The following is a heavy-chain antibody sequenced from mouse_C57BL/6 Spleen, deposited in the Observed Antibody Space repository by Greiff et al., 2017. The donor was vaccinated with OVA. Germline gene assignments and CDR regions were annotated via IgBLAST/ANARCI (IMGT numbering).Heavy chain of an antibody. D-gene: IGHD2-3*01. J-gene: IGHJ4*01. Sequence: QVQLQQSGAELVKPGASVKISCKASGYAFSSYWMNWVKQRPGKGLEWIGQIYPGDGDTNYNGKFKGKATLTADKSSSTAYMQLSSLTSEDSAVYFCARADDGYGYAMDYWGQGTSVTVSS. CDR3: ARADDGYGYAMDY. CDR1: GYAFSSYW. V-gene: IGHV1-80*01. CDR2: IYPGDGDT.